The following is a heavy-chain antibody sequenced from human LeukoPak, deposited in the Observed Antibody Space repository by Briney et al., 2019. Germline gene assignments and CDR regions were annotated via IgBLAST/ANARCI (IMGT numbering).Heavy chain of an antibody. CDR3: ASANIVGAT. CDR1: GGSISSGSYY. V-gene: IGHV4-61*02. J-gene: IGHJ5*02. D-gene: IGHD1-26*01. CDR2: IYTSGST. Sequence: PSETLSLTCTVSGGSISSGSYYWSWIRQPAGKGREWIGRIYTSGSTNYNPSLKSRVTISVDTSKNQFSLKLSSVTAADTAVYYCASANIVGATWGQGTLVTVSS.